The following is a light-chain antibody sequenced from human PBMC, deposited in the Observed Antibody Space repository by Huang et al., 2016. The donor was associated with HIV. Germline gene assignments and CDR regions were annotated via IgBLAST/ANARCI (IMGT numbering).Light chain of an antibody. V-gene: IGKV3-15*01. J-gene: IGKJ4*01. Sequence: EIVMTQSPATLSVSPGQRVTLSCRANRSVSTNLAWYQQRHGQAPRLLIYGSSTRAPGIPARFRGSGSGTDFSRTISSLQSEDCALYYCHQYNNWLLSFGGGTRV. CDR2: GSS. CDR3: HQYNNWLLS. CDR1: RSVSTN.